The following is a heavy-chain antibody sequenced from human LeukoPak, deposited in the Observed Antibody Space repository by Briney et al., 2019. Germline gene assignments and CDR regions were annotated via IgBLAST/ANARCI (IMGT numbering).Heavy chain of an antibody. CDR3: ARDGHAYGRGSPHY. J-gene: IGHJ4*02. D-gene: IGHD3-10*01. Sequence: PGGSLRLSCAASGFTFSDYYMSWIRQAPGKGLEWVSYIRSSGSTKYHADSVKGRFTISRDNAKNSYLQMNSLRAEDTAVYYCARDGHAYGRGSPHYWGQGTLVTVSS. CDR2: IRSSGSTK. CDR1: GFTFSDYY. V-gene: IGHV3-11*01.